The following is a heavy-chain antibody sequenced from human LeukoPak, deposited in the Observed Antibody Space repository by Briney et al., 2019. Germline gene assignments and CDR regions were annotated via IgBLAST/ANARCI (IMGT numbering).Heavy chain of an antibody. CDR3: ARVFSGFTQGHNAYYFDY. CDR1: GFTFITYT. J-gene: IGHJ4*02. V-gene: IGHV3-64*01. Sequence: PGGSLRLSCAASGFTFITYTMHWVRQAPGKGLEYVSAINSNGGSTYYANSVKGRFTISRDNSKNTLYLQMGSLRAEDMAVYYCARVFSGFTQGHNAYYFDYWGQGTLATVSS. CDR2: INSNGGST. D-gene: IGHD5-24*01.